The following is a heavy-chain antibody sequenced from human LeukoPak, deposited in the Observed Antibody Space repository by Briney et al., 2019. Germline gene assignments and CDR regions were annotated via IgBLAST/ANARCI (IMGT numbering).Heavy chain of an antibody. CDR1: GSSISSSSYY. J-gene: IGHJ4*02. V-gene: IGHV4-39*07. D-gene: IGHD6-13*01. CDR2: IYYSGST. Sequence: PSETLSLTCTVSGSSISSSSYYWGWIRQPPGKGLEWIGSIYYSGSTYYNPSLKSRVTISVDTSKNQFSLKLSSVTAADTAVYYCARGGSPLAFDYWGQGTLVTVSS. CDR3: ARGGSPLAFDY.